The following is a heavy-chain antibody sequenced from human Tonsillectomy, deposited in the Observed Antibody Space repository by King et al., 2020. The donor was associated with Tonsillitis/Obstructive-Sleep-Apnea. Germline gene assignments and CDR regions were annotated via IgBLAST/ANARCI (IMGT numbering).Heavy chain of an antibody. CDR3: ARLEYYDFWSGSRGWFDP. Sequence: VQLQESGPGLVKPSETLSLTCTVSGGSISSSSYYWGWICQPPGKGLEWIGSIYYSGSTYYNPSLKSRVTISVDTSKNQFSLKLSSVTAADTAVYYCARLEYYDFWSGSRGWFDPWGQGTLVTVSS. V-gene: IGHV4-39*01. CDR2: IYYSGST. D-gene: IGHD3-3*01. J-gene: IGHJ5*02. CDR1: GGSISSSSYY.